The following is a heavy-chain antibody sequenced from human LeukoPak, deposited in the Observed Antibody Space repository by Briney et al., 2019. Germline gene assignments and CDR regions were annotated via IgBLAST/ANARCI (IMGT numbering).Heavy chain of an antibody. CDR2: IIPIFGTA. CDR1: GGTFSSYA. Sequence: GASVEVSCKASGGTFSSYAISWVRQAPGQGLEWMGGIIPIFGTANYAQKFQGRVTITADESTSTAYMALSSLRSEDTAVYYCARESGPGGAFDIWGQGTMVTVSS. D-gene: IGHD3-10*01. V-gene: IGHV1-69*13. J-gene: IGHJ3*02. CDR3: ARESGPGGAFDI.